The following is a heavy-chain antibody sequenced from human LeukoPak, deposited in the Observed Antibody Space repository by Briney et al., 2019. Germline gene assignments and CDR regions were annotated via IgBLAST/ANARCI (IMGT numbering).Heavy chain of an antibody. CDR1: GYSISSDYY. CDR3: AKARVDTAMLGY. V-gene: IGHV4-38-2*02. Sequence: SETLSLTCTVSGYSISSDYYWGWIRQPPGKGLEWIGSIYHSGSTYYNPSLKSRVTMSVDTSKNQFSLKLSSVTAADTAVYYCAKARVDTAMLGYWGQGTLVTVSS. J-gene: IGHJ4*02. CDR2: IYHSGST. D-gene: IGHD5-18*01.